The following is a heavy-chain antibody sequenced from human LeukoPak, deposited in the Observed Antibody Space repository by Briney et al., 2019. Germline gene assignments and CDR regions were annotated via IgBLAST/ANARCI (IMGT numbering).Heavy chain of an antibody. CDR3: ARNNGMDV. CDR2: IWYDGSSK. J-gene: IGHJ6*02. Sequence: GGSLRLSCAASGFTFSTYGMHWVRQAPGKGLEWVAVIWYDGSSKYYADSVKGRFTISKDNAKNSLYLQMNSLRAEDTALYHCARNNGMDVWGQGTTVIVSS. V-gene: IGHV3-33*01. CDR1: GFTFSTYG.